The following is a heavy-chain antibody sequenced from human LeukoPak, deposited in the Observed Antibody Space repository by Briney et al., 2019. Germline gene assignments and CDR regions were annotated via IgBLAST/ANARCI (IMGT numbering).Heavy chain of an antibody. Sequence: GGSLRLSCAASGFTFSSYEMNWVRQAPGKGLEWVSYISSSGSTIYYADSVKGRFTISRDNAKNSLYLQMNSLRAEDPAVYYCAREIRGSGSYYVDYWGQGTLVTVSS. J-gene: IGHJ4*02. CDR3: AREIRGSGSYYVDY. D-gene: IGHD3-10*01. CDR1: GFTFSSYE. V-gene: IGHV3-48*03. CDR2: ISSSGSTI.